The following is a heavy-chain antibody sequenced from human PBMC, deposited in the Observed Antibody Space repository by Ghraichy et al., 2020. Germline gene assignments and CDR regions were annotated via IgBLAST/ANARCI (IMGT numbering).Heavy chain of an antibody. CDR3: AKGRPDNDFWSSTDLHY. V-gene: IGHV3-23*01. D-gene: IGHD3-3*01. CDR2: ISGSGATT. Sequence: GGSLSLSCAASGFTFSSYAMSWVRQAPGKGLEWVSAISGSGATTYYADSVKGRFTISRDNSKNTLYLQMNSLRAEDTAVYYCAKGRPDNDFWSSTDLHYWGQGTLVNVSS. J-gene: IGHJ4*02. CDR1: GFTFSSYA.